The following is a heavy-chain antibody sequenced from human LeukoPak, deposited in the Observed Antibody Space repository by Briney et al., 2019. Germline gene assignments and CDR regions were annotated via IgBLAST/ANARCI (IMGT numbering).Heavy chain of an antibody. CDR2: IRYDGSNK. CDR3: AKSVRWELLGYFDY. CDR1: GFTFSSYG. J-gene: IGHJ4*02. Sequence: GGSLRLSCAASGFTFSSYGMHWVRQAPGKGLEWVAFIRYDGSNKYYADSVKGRFTISRDNSKNTLYLQMNSLRAEDTAVYYCAKSVRWELLGYFDYWGQGTLVTVSS. V-gene: IGHV3-30*02. D-gene: IGHD1-26*01.